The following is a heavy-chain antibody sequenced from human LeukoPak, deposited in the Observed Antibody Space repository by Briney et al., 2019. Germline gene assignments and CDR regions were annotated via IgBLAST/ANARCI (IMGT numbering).Heavy chain of an antibody. CDR1: GGSISSGDYY. CDR2: IYYSGSP. D-gene: IGHD3-3*01. V-gene: IGHV4-30-4*08. J-gene: IGHJ6*04. Sequence: PSGTLSLTCTVSGGSISSGDYYWSWIRQPPGKGLEWIGYIYYSGSPYYNPSLKSRVTISVDTSKNQFSLKLSSVTAADTAVYYCARVPPDDFWNVDVWGKGTTVTVSS. CDR3: ARVPPDDFWNVDV.